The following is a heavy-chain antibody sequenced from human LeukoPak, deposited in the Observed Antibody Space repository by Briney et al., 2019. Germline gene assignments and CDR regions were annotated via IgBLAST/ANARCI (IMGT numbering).Heavy chain of an antibody. CDR1: GFTFSSYS. CDR2: ISGSSTYI. D-gene: IGHD7-27*01. V-gene: IGHV3-21*01. CDR3: ASTTGDRDY. J-gene: IGHJ4*02. Sequence: GGSLRLSCVASGFTFSSYSMNWVRQAPGKGLEWVSYISGSSTYIYYVDSLKGRFTTSRDNAKNSLYLQMNSLRVEDTAVYYCASTTGDRDYWGQGTLVNVSS.